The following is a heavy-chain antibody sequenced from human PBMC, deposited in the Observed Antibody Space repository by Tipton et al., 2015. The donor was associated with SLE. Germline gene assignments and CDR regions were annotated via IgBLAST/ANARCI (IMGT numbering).Heavy chain of an antibody. D-gene: IGHD5-18*01. CDR1: GVSISSGGHY. Sequence: TLSLTCTVSGVSISSGGHYWSWLRQPPGKGLEWIGSIYYSGSTYYNPSLKSRVTISVDTSKNQFSLKLSSVTAADTAMYYCARTAGRSVKLWYFDLWGRGTLVTVSS. V-gene: IGHV4-39*07. CDR3: ARTAGRSVKLWYFDL. CDR2: IYYSGST. J-gene: IGHJ2*01.